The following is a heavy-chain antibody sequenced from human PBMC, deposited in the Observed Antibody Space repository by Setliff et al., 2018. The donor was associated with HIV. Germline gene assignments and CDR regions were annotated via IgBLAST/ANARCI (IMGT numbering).Heavy chain of an antibody. CDR2: IYYSGNT. CDR3: ARQSTTSRDFDS. J-gene: IGHJ4*02. D-gene: IGHD2-2*01. V-gene: IGHV4-30-4*08. CDR1: GGSISSADYY. Sequence: SETLSLTCTVSGGSISSADYYWSWIRQPPGKGLEWIGYIYYSGNTYFNPALKSRITMSVDTSEDQFSLKLSSVTAADTAVYYCARQSTTSRDFDSWGQGTLVTVSS.